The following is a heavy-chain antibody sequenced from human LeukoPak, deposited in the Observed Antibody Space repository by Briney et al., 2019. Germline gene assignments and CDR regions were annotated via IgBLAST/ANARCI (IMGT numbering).Heavy chain of an antibody. Sequence: PGGSLRLSCAASGFTFSSYWMSWVRQSPGKGLEWVANVKQDGSEKYYVDSVKGRFTISRDNAKNSLYLQMNSLRAEDTAVYYCAREKYYYDSSGSNYYFDYWGQGPLVTVSS. CDR3: AREKYYYDSSGSNYYFDY. CDR1: GFTFSSYW. D-gene: IGHD3-22*01. CDR2: VKQDGSEK. V-gene: IGHV3-7*01. J-gene: IGHJ4*02.